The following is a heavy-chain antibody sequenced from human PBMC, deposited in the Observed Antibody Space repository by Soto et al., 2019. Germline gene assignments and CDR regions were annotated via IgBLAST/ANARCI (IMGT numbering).Heavy chain of an antibody. Sequence: QVQLVESGGGVVQPGRSLRLSCAASGFTFSSYGMHWVRQAPGKGLEWVAVISYDGSNKYYADSVKGRFTISRDNSKNXLYLQMNSLRAEDTAVYYCAKEDAYCGGDCFAFDIWGQGTMVTVSS. D-gene: IGHD2-21*02. J-gene: IGHJ3*02. V-gene: IGHV3-30*18. CDR3: AKEDAYCGGDCFAFDI. CDR1: GFTFSSYG. CDR2: ISYDGSNK.